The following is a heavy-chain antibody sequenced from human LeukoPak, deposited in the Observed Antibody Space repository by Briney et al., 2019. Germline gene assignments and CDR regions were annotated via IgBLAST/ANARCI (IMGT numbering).Heavy chain of an antibody. CDR2: ISSSSSYI. D-gene: IGHD6-13*01. Sequence: GGSLRLSCAASGFTFSSYSMNWVRQAPGKGLEWVSSISSSSSYIYYADSVKGRFTISRDNAKSSLYPQMNSLRAEDTAVYYCARLLGYSKSDFDYWGQGTLVTVSS. CDR3: ARLLGYSKSDFDY. CDR1: GFTFSSYS. V-gene: IGHV3-21*01. J-gene: IGHJ4*02.